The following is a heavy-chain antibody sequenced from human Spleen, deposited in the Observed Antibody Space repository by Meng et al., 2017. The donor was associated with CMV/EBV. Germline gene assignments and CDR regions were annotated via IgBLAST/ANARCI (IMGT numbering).Heavy chain of an antibody. CDR3: ARGCPRHRWGYNWFDP. V-gene: IGHV4-39*07. CDR1: DATSRSDNY. J-gene: IGHJ5*02. D-gene: IGHD5/OR15-5a*01. Sequence: DATSRSDNYWGWIRQPPGKGLEWIGNLYFSGTTYYNPSLKSRVTISVDTSKNQFSLKVSSVTAADTAVYYCARGCPRHRWGYNWFDPWRQGTLVTVSS. CDR2: LYFSGTT.